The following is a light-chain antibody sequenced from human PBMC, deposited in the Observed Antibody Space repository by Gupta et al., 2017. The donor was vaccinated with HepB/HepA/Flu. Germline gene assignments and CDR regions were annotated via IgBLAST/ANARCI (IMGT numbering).Light chain of an antibody. J-gene: IGLJ3*02. CDR2: KDT. V-gene: IGLV3-25*02. Sequence: SYELTQPPSVSVSPGQTARITCSGDALPKQFAYWYQQKPGQAPNLVIHKDTERPSGIPERFSGSSSGTTVTLTISRVQAEDEADYYCQSADTSGTFWVFGGGTKLTVL. CDR1: ALPKQF. CDR3: QSADTSGTFWV.